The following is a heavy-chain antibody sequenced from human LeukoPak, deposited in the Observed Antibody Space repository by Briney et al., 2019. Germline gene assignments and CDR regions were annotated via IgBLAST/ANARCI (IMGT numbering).Heavy chain of an antibody. CDR1: GGSISSGDYY. D-gene: IGHD4-17*01. CDR2: IYYSGST. V-gene: IGHV4-30-4*02. J-gene: IGHJ4*02. Sequence: PSETLSLTSTVSGGSISSGDYYWSWIRQPPGKALEWIGYIYYSGSTYYNPSLKSRVTISVDTSKNQFSLKLSSVTAADTAVYYCARSPRGGDYPHFDYWGQGTLVTVSS. CDR3: ARSPRGGDYPHFDY.